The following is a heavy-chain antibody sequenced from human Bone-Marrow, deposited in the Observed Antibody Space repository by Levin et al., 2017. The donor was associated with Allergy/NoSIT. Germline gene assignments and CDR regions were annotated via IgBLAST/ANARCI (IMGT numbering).Heavy chain of an antibody. D-gene: IGHD4-23*01. CDR1: GYSVSSSYY. V-gene: IGHV4-38-2*02. Sequence: SQTLSLTCAVSGYSVSSSYYWGWIRQPPGKGLEWIATIHRSENIYYNPSLKGRVTISVDTSNNQFSLKVRSVTAADTAVYYCAGDNNVARWYHWGQGTLVTVSS. CDR2: IHRSENI. J-gene: IGHJ5*02. CDR3: AGDNNVARWYH.